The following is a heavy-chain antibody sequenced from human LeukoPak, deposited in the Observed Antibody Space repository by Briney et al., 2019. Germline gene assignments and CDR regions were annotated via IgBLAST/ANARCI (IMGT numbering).Heavy chain of an antibody. V-gene: IGHV4-31*03. D-gene: IGHD3-10*01. CDR3: ARGRRPSGSVYYYGSGSYQSYFDY. CDR1: GGSISSGGYY. CDR2: IYYSGST. J-gene: IGHJ4*02. Sequence: SQTLSLTCTVSGGSISSGGYYWSWVRQHPGKGLEWIACIYYSGSTYYNPSLKSRVTISVDTSKNQFSLKLSSVTAADTAVYYCARGRRPSGSVYYYGSGSYQSYFDYWGQGTLVTVSS.